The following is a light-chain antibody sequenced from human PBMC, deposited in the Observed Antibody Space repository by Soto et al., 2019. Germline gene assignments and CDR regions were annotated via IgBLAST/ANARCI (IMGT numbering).Light chain of an antibody. CDR1: QRISSW. Sequence: IQMTQSPSSVSASVGDRVILTCRASQRISSWLAWYHQRPGKAPKLLIYATSTLETGVPSRFSGSGSGRDFTLTISSLQPEDFGTYFCQQANSVPWTFGQGTKVEVK. J-gene: IGKJ1*01. CDR2: ATS. CDR3: QQANSVPWT. V-gene: IGKV1-12*01.